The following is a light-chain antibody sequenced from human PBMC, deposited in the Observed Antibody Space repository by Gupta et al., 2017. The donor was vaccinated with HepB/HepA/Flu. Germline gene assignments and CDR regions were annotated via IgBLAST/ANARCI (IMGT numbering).Light chain of an antibody. V-gene: IGLV3-1*01. CDR2: QDS. J-gene: IGLJ2*01. CDR3: QAWDSSTAV. CDR1: KLGEKH. Sequence: SYELTQPPSVSVPPGQTASLTCSGDKLGEKHACWYTQKTGQYPVLVIYQDSKRPSGIPERFSGSNSGNTATLTISGTQAMDEADYYCQAWDSSTAVFGGGTKLTVL.